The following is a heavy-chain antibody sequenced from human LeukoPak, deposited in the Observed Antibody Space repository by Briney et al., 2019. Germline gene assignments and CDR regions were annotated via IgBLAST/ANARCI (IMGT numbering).Heavy chain of an antibody. V-gene: IGHV3-33*06. Sequence: GGSLRLSCAASGFTFSSYGMPWVRQAPGKGLEWVAVIWYDGSNKYYADSVKGRFTISRDNSKNTLYLQMNSLRAEDTAVYYCAKDGTVEMATMDFDYWGQGTLVTVSS. CDR3: AKDGTVEMATMDFDY. CDR1: GFTFSSYG. CDR2: IWYDGSNK. J-gene: IGHJ4*02. D-gene: IGHD5-24*01.